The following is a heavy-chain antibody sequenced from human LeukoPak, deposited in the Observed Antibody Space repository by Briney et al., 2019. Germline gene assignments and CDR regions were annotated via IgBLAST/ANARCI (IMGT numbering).Heavy chain of an antibody. J-gene: IGHJ4*02. CDR1: GGSISSSSYY. Sequence: SETLSLTCTVSGGSISSSSYYWSWIRQPPGKGLEWIGEINHSRSTNYNPSLKSRVTISVDTSKNQFSLKLSSVTAADTAVYYCARRVAVAGTQHYFDYWGQGTLVTVSS. CDR3: ARRVAVAGTQHYFDY. V-gene: IGHV4-39*07. CDR2: INHSRST. D-gene: IGHD6-19*01.